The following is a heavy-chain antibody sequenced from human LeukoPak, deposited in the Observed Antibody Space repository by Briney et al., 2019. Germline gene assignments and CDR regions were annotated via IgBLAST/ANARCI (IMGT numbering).Heavy chain of an antibody. CDR3: ARGRTYYYDSSGYYGDY. D-gene: IGHD3-22*01. J-gene: IGHJ4*02. V-gene: IGHV1-8*01. CDR1: GYTFTSYD. Sequence: GASVKVSCKASGYTFTSYDSNWVRQATGQGPEWMGWMNPNSGNTGYAQKFQGRVTMTRNTSISTAYMELSSLRSEDTAVYYCARGRTYYYDSSGYYGDYWGQGTLVTVSS. CDR2: MNPNSGNT.